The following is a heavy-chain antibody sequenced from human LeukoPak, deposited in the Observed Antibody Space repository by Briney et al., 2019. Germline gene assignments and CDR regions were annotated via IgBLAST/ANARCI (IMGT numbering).Heavy chain of an antibody. CDR2: ISGFGGST. Sequence: GGSLRLSCAASGFTFNNYAMNWVRQAPGKGLEWVSGISGFGGSTYYAPSVKGRLTISRDNFGNMLYLHLDSLRVEDTAIYYCARRSGSSWSSFDYWGQGTLVTVSS. V-gene: IGHV3-23*01. CDR3: ARRSGSSWSSFDY. J-gene: IGHJ4*02. D-gene: IGHD6-13*01. CDR1: GFTFNNYA.